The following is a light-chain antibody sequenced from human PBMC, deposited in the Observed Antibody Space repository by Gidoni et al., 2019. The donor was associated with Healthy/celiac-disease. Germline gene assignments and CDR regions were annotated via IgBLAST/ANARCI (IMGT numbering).Light chain of an antibody. V-gene: IGLV1-40*01. CDR1: SSNIGAGYD. CDR3: QSYDSSLSKI. J-gene: IGLJ1*01. Sequence: QSVLTQPPSVSGAPGQRVTISCTGSSSNIGAGYDVHWYQQLPGTAPKLLIYGNSNRPSGVPDRFSGSKSGTSASLAITGLQAEDEADYYCQSYDSSLSKIFGTGTKVTVV. CDR2: GNS.